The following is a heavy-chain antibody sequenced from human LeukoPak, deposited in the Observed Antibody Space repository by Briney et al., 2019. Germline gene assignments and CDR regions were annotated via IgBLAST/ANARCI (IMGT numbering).Heavy chain of an antibody. Sequence: PGGSLRLSCAASGFTFSSYAMHWVRQTPGKGLEWVATIWHDGSDHRYVDSVRGRFTISRDNSKDTVYLQMNDLRVEDTAIYYCARGGTTGNWFDPWGQGILVTVSS. CDR1: GFTFSSYA. V-gene: IGHV3-33*08. J-gene: IGHJ5*02. D-gene: IGHD3-16*01. CDR2: IWHDGSDH. CDR3: ARGGTTGNWFDP.